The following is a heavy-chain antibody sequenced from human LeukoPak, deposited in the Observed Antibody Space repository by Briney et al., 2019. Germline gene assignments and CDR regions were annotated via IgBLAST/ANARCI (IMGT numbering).Heavy chain of an antibody. D-gene: IGHD6-13*01. Sequence: SETLSLTCAVYGGSLSGYYWSWIRQPPGKGLEWIGEINHSGSTNYNPSLKSRVTISVDTSKNQFSLKLSSVTAADTAVYYCARGVGSSSWYNWFDPWGQGTLVTVSS. CDR1: GGSLSGYY. J-gene: IGHJ5*02. CDR2: INHSGST. CDR3: ARGVGSSSWYNWFDP. V-gene: IGHV4-34*01.